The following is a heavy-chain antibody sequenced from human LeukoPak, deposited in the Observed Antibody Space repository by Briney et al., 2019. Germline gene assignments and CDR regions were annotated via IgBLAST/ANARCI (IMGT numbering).Heavy chain of an antibody. CDR2: IYYTGNT. CDR1: GGSIKCYC. CDR3: ARHYGSDNEGMEV. D-gene: IGHD6-19*01. Sequence: SETLSLTCTVSGGSIKCYCGSLSRQPPGMGLEWIGFIYYTGNTVYNPSLKTRVTVSVDTSKNQLSLKVSSVTAADTAVYYCARHYGSDNEGMEVLRRRSTVTVSS. V-gene: IGHV4-59*08. J-gene: IGHJ6*02.